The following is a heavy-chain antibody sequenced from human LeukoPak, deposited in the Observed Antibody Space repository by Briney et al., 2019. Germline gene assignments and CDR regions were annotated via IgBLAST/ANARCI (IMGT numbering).Heavy chain of an antibody. CDR1: GFSFSSYG. J-gene: IGHJ4*02. Sequence: GRSLRLSCAASGFSFSSYGMHWVRQAPGKGLEWVSSITSPVGRIYYADSLKGRITISRDNARSSLYLQMNSLRAEDTAVYYCATDGRSSGWYGFDYWGLGTLVTVSS. CDR3: ATDGRSSGWYGFDY. CDR2: ITSPVGRI. V-gene: IGHV3-21*01. D-gene: IGHD6-19*01.